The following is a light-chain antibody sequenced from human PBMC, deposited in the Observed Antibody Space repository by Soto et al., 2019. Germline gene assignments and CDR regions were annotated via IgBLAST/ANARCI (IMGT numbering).Light chain of an antibody. CDR1: SSDVGGYNY. CDR3: SSYAGSNLV. Sequence: QSALTQPPSASGSPGQSVTISCTGTSSDVGGYNYVSWYQQHPGKAPKVMIYEVSKRPSGVPDRFSGSKSGNTASLAVSGRQAEDEADYYCSSYAGSNLVFGGGTKLTVL. CDR2: EVS. J-gene: IGLJ2*01. V-gene: IGLV2-8*01.